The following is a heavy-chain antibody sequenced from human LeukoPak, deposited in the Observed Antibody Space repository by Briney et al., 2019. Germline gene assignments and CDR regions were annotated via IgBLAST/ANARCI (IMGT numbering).Heavy chain of an antibody. J-gene: IGHJ4*02. CDR3: ARDSDSSGYYSSGY. V-gene: IGHV3-21*04. Sequence: GGSLRLSCAASGFTFSSYSMNWVRQAPGKGLEWVSSISSSSSYIYYADSVKGRFTISRDNAKNSLYLQMNSLRSEDTAVYYCARDSDSSGYYSSGYWGQGTLVTVSS. CDR2: ISSSSSYI. CDR1: GFTFSSYS. D-gene: IGHD3-22*01.